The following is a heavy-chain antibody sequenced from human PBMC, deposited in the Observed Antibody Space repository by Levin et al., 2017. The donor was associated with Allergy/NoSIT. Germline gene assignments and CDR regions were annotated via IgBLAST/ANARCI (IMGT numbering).Heavy chain of an antibody. J-gene: IGHJ5*02. CDR3: ARVTSGAQLLFDLWFDP. D-gene: IGHD2-2*01. CDR1: GGSVSSTNYY. V-gene: IGHV4-61*01. CDR2: IFFTGST. Sequence: PSETLSLTCTVSGGSVSSTNYYWSWIRQPPGKGLEYIGYIFFTGSTNYNPSLESRVTISVDTSKNQVSLRLRSVTAADTAVYYCARVTSGAQLLFDLWFDPWGQGTLVTVSS.